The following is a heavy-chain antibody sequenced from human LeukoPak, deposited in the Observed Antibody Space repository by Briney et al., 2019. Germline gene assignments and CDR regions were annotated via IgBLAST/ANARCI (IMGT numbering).Heavy chain of an antibody. CDR1: GFTFSSYA. D-gene: IGHD2-2*01. CDR2: IRYDGSNK. CDR3: VRARIVVVPAAFDY. J-gene: IGHJ4*02. Sequence: GGSLRLSCAASGFTFSSYAMHWVRQAPGKGLEWVAFIRYDGSNKYYADSVKGRFTISRDNSKNTLYLQMNSLRAEDTAVYYCVRARIVVVPAAFDYWGQGTLVTVSS. V-gene: IGHV3-30*02.